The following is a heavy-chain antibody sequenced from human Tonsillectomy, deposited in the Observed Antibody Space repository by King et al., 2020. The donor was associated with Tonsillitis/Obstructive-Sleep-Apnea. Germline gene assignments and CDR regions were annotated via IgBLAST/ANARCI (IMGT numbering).Heavy chain of an antibody. CDR3: ARGSSVGSFDY. J-gene: IGHJ4*02. CDR1: GGSFSGYY. CDR2: ISHRGST. Sequence: VQLQQWGAGLLKPSETLSLTCAVYGGSFSGYYWSWIRQPPGKGLELIGEISHRGSTYYNPSLKSRVTISVDTSKNQFSLKLSSVTAADTAVYYCARGSSVGSFDYWGQGTLVTVSS. V-gene: IGHV4-34*01.